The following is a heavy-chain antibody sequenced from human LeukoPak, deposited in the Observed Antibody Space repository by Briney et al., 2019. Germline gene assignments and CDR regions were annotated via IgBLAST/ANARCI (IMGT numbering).Heavy chain of an antibody. Sequence: GGSLRLSCSASGFTFSISAMSCVRQAPGEGLEWVSTLCGSGSGSSTYYADSVKGRFTISRDTFMNTLYLQMRSLRARDTLGYYRARDLKGSGSHDYWGQGTLVTVSS. V-gene: IGHV3-23*01. CDR2: LCGSGSGSST. CDR3: ARDLKGSGSHDY. J-gene: IGHJ4*02. D-gene: IGHD1-26*01. CDR1: GFTFSISA.